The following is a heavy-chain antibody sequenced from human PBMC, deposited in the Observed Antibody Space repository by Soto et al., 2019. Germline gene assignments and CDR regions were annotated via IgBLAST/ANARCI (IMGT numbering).Heavy chain of an antibody. D-gene: IGHD2-2*01. V-gene: IGHV3-30*09. J-gene: IGHJ4*02. CDR2: ISYDGNNK. CDR3: ARARLDTPALDY. Sequence: QVQLVESGGGVVQPGRSLRLSCAASGFTFSPYAMHWVRQAPGKGLEWVAVISYDGNNKNYADSVKGRLAISRDNSRNTLYLQMHSLRAEDTAVYYCARARLDTPALDYWGQGTLVTVSS. CDR1: GFTFSPYA.